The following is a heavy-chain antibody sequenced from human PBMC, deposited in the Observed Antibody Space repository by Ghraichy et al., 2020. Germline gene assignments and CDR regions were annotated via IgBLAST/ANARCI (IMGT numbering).Heavy chain of an antibody. V-gene: IGHV3-30*02. CDR3: AKEGAGRINDAFDI. CDR2: IRYDGSNK. Sequence: LSLTCAASGFTFSSYGMHWVRQAPGKGLEWVAFIRYDGSNKYYADSVKGRFTISRDNPKNTLYLQMNSLRAEDTAVYYCAKEGAGRINDAFDIWGQGTMVTVSS. CDR1: GFTFSSYG. J-gene: IGHJ3*02. D-gene: IGHD1-26*01.